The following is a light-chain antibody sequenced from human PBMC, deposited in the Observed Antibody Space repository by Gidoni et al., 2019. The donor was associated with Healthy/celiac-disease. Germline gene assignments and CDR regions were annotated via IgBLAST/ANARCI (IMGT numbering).Light chain of an antibody. CDR1: QSISSY. V-gene: IGKV1-39*01. CDR3: QQSYSTLGT. J-gene: IGKJ2*01. Sequence: DTQMTQSPSSLSASVGDRVTITCRASQSISSYLNWYQQKPGKAPKLLIYAASSLQSGVPSRFSGSGSGTDFTLTISSLQPEDFATYYCQQSYSTLGTFGQXTKLGIK. CDR2: AAS.